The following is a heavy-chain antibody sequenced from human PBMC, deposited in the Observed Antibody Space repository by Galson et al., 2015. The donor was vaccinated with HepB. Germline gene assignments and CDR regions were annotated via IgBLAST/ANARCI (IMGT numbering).Heavy chain of an antibody. V-gene: IGHV3-30*04. Sequence: SLRLSCAASGFTFSSYAMHWVRQAPGKGLEWVAVISYDGSNKYYAGSVKGRFTISRDNSKNTLYLQMNGLRAEDTAVYYCARAPLLLWFGEGGYWGQGTLVTVSS. CDR2: ISYDGSNK. D-gene: IGHD3-10*01. CDR3: ARAPLLLWFGEGGY. J-gene: IGHJ4*02. CDR1: GFTFSSYA.